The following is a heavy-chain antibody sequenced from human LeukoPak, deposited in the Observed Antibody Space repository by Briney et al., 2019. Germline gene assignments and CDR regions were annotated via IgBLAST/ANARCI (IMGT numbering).Heavy chain of an antibody. D-gene: IGHD5-24*01. V-gene: IGHV5-10-1*01. Sequence: GESLRISCKGSGYSFTSFTSYWMTWVRQMPGKGLEWMGRIDPSDSYTNYSPSFQGHVTISADKSISTAYLQWSSLKASDTAMYYCARPIIDGYNIFDAFDIWGQGTMVTVSS. J-gene: IGHJ3*02. CDR3: ARPIIDGYNIFDAFDI. CDR2: IDPSDSYT. CDR1: GYSFTSFTSYW.